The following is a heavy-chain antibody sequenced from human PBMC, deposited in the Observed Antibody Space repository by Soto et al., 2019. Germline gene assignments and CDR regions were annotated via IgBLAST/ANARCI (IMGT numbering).Heavy chain of an antibody. CDR3: AREAGLELINGMDV. Sequence: GGSLRLSCAASGFTFSSYSMNWVRQAPGKGLEWVSSISSSSSYIYYADSVKGRFTISRDNAKNSLYLQMNSLRAEDTAVYYCAREAGLELINGMDVWGQGTTVTVSS. J-gene: IGHJ6*02. CDR1: GFTFSSYS. D-gene: IGHD1-7*01. V-gene: IGHV3-21*01. CDR2: ISSSSSYI.